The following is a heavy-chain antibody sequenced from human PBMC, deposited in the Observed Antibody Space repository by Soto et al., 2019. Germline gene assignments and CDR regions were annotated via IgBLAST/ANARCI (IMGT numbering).Heavy chain of an antibody. CDR3: ARADYYYGSGSYYNVGWFDP. CDR1: GGSFSGYY. V-gene: IGHV4-34*01. D-gene: IGHD3-10*01. J-gene: IGHJ5*02. CDR2: INHSGST. Sequence: PSETLSLTCAVYGGSFSGYYWSWIRQPPGKGLEWIGEINHSGSTNYNPSLKRRVTISVDTSKNQFSLKLSSVTAADTAVYYCARADYYYGSGSYYNVGWFDPWGQGTLVTVSS.